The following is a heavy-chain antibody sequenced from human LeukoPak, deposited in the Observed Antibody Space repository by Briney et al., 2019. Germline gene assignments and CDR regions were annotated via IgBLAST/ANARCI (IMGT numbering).Heavy chain of an antibody. V-gene: IGHV3-21*01. D-gene: IGHD3-22*01. CDR2: ITPTSSYI. CDR1: GFTFSSFS. J-gene: IGHJ4*02. CDR3: VRLRRGSATGGYYYYYDY. Sequence: GGSLRLSCGASGFTFSSFSMNWVRQAPGKGLEWVSSITPTSSYIYYADSVRGRFTISRDNAKNSLFLQMDSLSAEDTAVYYCVRLRRGSATGGYYYYYDYWGQGILVTVSS.